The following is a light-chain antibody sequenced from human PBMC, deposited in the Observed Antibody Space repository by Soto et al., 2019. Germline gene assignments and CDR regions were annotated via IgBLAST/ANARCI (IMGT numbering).Light chain of an antibody. CDR2: GAS. Sequence: EIVLTQSPGTLSLSPGERATLSCRASQSVSSTYLAWYQQKPGQAPSLLIYGASRRATGIPDRFSGSGSGTDFTLTISRLEPEDFAVYYCQQYESSATTFGGGTKVEIK. CDR1: QSVSSTY. CDR3: QQYESSATT. J-gene: IGKJ4*01. V-gene: IGKV3-20*01.